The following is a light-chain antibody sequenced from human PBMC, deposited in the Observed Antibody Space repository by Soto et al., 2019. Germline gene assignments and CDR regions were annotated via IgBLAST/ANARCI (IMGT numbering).Light chain of an antibody. CDR2: AAS. J-gene: IGKJ1*01. CDR3: QQTHTFPRT. CDR1: QSIGSN. Sequence: DLRMTQSPSSLSASVGDRVTITCRASQSIGSNLNWYQQSPGRAPKLLVFAASSKSRGVPLRFDARGSGTDFSLTINSLQPEDVATYYCQQTHTFPRTFGQGTKV. V-gene: IGKV1-39*01.